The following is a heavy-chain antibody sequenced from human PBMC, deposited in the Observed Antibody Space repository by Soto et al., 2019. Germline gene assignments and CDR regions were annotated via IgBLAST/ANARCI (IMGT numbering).Heavy chain of an antibody. J-gene: IGHJ4*02. V-gene: IGHV4-59*01. Sequence: SETLSLTCTVSGGSISSYYWSWIRQPPGKGLEWIGYIYYSGSTNYNPSLKSRVTISVDTSKNQFSLKLSSVTAADTAVYYCARETRGGARDYVSAWGQGTLVTVS. CDR1: GGSISSYY. CDR2: IYYSGST. D-gene: IGHD4-17*01. CDR3: ARETRGGARDYVSA.